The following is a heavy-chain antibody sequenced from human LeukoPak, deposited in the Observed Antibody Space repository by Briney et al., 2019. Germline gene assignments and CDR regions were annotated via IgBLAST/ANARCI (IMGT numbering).Heavy chain of an antibody. CDR2: ISAYNGNT. CDR1: GGTFSSYA. V-gene: IGHV1-18*01. Sequence: GSVKVSCKASGGTFSSYAISWVRQAPGQGLEWMGWISAYNGNTNYAQKLQGRVTMTTDTSTSTAYMELRSLRSDDTAVYYCARDDYGDYVLDYWGQGTLVTVSS. CDR3: ARDDYGDYVLDY. D-gene: IGHD4-17*01. J-gene: IGHJ4*02.